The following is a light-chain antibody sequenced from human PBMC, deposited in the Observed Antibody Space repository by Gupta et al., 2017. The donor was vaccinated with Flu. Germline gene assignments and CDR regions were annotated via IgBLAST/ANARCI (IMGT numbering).Light chain of an antibody. V-gene: IGLV1-44*01. J-gene: IGLJ1*01. CDR1: SFNIGSNS. CDR3: AAWDDSLNAYV. CDR2: SSD. Sequence: SVLTQPPSVSGTPGQRVTISCSGGSFNIGSNSVNWYQHLPGTAPKLLMFSSDQRPSGVPNRFSGSKSGTSASLAISGLQSEDEADYYCAAWDDSLNAYVFGTGTKVIV.